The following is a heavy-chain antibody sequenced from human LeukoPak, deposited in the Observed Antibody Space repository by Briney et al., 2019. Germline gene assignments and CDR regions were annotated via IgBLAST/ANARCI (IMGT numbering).Heavy chain of an antibody. CDR3: ATETNGRHYDY. V-gene: IGHV3-21*06. CDR1: GLTFSTSG. D-gene: IGHD1-14*01. Sequence: GGSLRLSCTASGLTFSTSGFNWVRQAPGKGLEWVASIGPTGSDRYHADSIKGRFTISRDNANNFMYLQMNSLRAEDTAVYYCATETNGRHYDYWGQGTLLTVSS. J-gene: IGHJ4*02. CDR2: IGPTGSDR.